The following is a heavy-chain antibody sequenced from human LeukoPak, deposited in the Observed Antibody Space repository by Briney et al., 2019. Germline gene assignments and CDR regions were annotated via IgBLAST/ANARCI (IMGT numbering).Heavy chain of an antibody. V-gene: IGHV1-18*04. CDR2: ISAYNGNT. D-gene: IGHD4-17*01. J-gene: IGHJ4*02. CDR3: ARPAYGDYPYYFDY. CDR1: GYTFTSYY. Sequence: VASVKISCKASGYTFTSYYMHWVRQAPGQGLEWMGWISAYNGNTNYAQKLQGRVTMTTDTSTSTAYMELRSLRSDDTAVYYCARPAYGDYPYYFDYWGQGTLVTVSS.